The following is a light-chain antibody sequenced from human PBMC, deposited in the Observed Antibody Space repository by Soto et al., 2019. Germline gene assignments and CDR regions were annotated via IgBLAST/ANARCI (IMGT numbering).Light chain of an antibody. CDR3: QQYSSYSPT. CDR2: NGS. J-gene: IGKJ3*01. V-gene: IGKV1-5*01. Sequence: DMQVNQSPSTLSASVGDTVTITCRASRGISSCLAWYQQKSGKAPKLLIHNGSTLQSGVPSRFSGSGSGTDFTLTISGLQPDDFATYYCQQYSSYSPTFGPGTTVAIK. CDR1: RGISSC.